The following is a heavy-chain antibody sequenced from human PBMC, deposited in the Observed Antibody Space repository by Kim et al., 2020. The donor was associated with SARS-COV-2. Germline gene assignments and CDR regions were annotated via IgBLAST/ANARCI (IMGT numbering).Heavy chain of an antibody. D-gene: IGHD6-19*01. CDR3: AKVSGWYYYGMDV. Sequence: YADSVKGRFTISRDNAKNTLYLQMNSLRAEDTAVYYCAKVSGWYYYGMDVWGQGTTVTVSS. J-gene: IGHJ6*02. V-gene: IGHV3-74*01.